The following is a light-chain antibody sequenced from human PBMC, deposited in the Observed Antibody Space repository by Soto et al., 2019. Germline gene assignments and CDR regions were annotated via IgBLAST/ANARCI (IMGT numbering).Light chain of an antibody. CDR2: DAS. V-gene: IGKV3-15*01. J-gene: IGKJ1*01. CDR1: QSVSSK. CDR3: QRYSDWPPWK. Sequence: IVMTQSPATLSVSPGERATLSCRASQSVSSKLAWYQQKPGQPPRLLIYDASNRATGVPDRFIGSGSGTEFTLTITSLQSDDFAVYYCQRYSDWPPWKFGQGTKVDIK.